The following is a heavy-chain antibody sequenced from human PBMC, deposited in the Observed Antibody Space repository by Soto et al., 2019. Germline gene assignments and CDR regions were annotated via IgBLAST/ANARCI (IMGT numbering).Heavy chain of an antibody. D-gene: IGHD3-3*01. J-gene: IGHJ6*02. CDR1: GYTFTSYY. V-gene: IGHV1-46*01. CDR3: ARVLSKRFLEWSTDYYGMDV. CDR2: INPSGGST. Sequence: ASVKLSCKASGYTFTSYYMHWVRQAPGQGLEWMGIINPSGGSTSYAQKFQGRVTMTRDTSTSTVYMELSSLRSEDTAVYYCARVLSKRFLEWSTDYYGMDVWGQGTTVTVSS.